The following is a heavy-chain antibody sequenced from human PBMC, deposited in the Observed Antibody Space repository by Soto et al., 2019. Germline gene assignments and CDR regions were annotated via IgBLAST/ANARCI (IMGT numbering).Heavy chain of an antibody. J-gene: IGHJ5*02. Sequence: EVQLLESGGGLVQPGGSLRLSCAASGFTFSSYAMSWVRQAPGKGLEWGSAISGSGGSTYYADSVKGRFTISIDNVKNTMYREMDSVRAEDTDVYCFAERKEGWFDPWGQGTLVTVSS. CDR2: ISGSGGST. CDR3: AERKEGWFDP. V-gene: IGHV3-23*01. CDR1: GFTFSSYA.